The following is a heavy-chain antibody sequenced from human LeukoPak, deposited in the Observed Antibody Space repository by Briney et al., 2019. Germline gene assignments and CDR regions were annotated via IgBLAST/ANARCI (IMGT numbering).Heavy chain of an antibody. CDR1: GYTFTSYD. Sequence: SVKVSCKASGYTFTSYDINWVRQATGQGLEWMGRIIPILGIANYAQKFQGRVTITADKSTSTAYMELSSLRSEDTAVYYCASWSESDTIFGVPRGNWFDPWGQGTLVTVSS. CDR3: ASWSESDTIFGVPRGNWFDP. D-gene: IGHD3-3*01. J-gene: IGHJ5*02. V-gene: IGHV1-69*04. CDR2: IIPILGIA.